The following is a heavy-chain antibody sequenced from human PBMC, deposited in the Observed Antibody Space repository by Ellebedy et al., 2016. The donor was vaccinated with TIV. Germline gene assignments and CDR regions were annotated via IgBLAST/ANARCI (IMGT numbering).Heavy chain of an antibody. D-gene: IGHD3-22*01. CDR1: GYTFTSYG. CDR2: ISAYNGNT. J-gene: IGHJ3*02. CDR3: AVGVYYDSSGFNAFDI. V-gene: IGHV1-18*01. Sequence: AASVKVSCKASGYTFTSYGISWVRQAPGQGLEWMGWISAYNGNTNYAQKLQGRVTMTTDTSPSTAYMELRSLRSDDTAVYYCAVGVYYDSSGFNAFDIWGQGTMVTVSS.